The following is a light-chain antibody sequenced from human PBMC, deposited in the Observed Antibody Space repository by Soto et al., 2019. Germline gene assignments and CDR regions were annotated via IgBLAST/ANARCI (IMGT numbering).Light chain of an antibody. J-gene: IGKJ1*01. CDR1: QSVSSN. Sequence: EIVMTQSPGTLSVSPGERSTLSCRASQSVSSNLAWYQQKPGQAPRLLIYAASNRATATPGRFSGSGSGTDFTLTISRLEPEDEAFYYCQQYGSSPWTFGQGTKVDI. V-gene: IGKV3-20*01. CDR2: AAS. CDR3: QQYGSSPWT.